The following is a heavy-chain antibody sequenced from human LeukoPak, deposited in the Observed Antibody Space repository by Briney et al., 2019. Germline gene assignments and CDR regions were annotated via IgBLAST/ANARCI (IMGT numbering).Heavy chain of an antibody. D-gene: IGHD1-14*01. CDR2: IRYDESNK. Sequence: SGGSLRLSCAASGFSFSSSGMHWVRQAPGKGPEWVAFIRYDESNKYYADSVKGRFTISRDNSKNTLYLQMNSLRAEDTAVYYCAKGDKPGYWGQGTLITVSS. CDR3: AKGDKPGY. J-gene: IGHJ4*02. CDR1: GFSFSSSG. V-gene: IGHV3-30*02.